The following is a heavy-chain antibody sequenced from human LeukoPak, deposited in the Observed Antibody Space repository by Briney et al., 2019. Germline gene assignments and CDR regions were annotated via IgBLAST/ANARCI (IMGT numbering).Heavy chain of an antibody. CDR3: ARGAAPQFDP. V-gene: IGHV4-34*01. CDR1: GGSFSGDY. J-gene: IGHJ5*02. Sequence: PSGTLCLTCAVYGGSFSGDYLSWIRQPPGKGLEWIGEINHSGSTNYNPSLKSRVTISVDTPKNQFSLKLSSVTAADTAVYYCARGAAPQFDPWGQATLVTVSS. D-gene: IGHD6-13*01. CDR2: INHSGST.